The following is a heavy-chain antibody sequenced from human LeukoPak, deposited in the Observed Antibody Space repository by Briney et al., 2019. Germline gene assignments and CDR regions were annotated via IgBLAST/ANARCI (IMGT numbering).Heavy chain of an antibody. J-gene: IGHJ4*02. CDR3: ASISSSPPRDY. CDR2: INHSGST. D-gene: IGHD6-6*01. Sequence: SETLSLTCAVYGGSFSDYYWSWIRQPPGEGLEWIGEINHSGSTNYNPSLKSRVTISVDTSKNQFSLKLSSVTAADTAVYYCASISSSPPRDYWGQGTLVTVSS. CDR1: GGSFSDYY. V-gene: IGHV4-34*01.